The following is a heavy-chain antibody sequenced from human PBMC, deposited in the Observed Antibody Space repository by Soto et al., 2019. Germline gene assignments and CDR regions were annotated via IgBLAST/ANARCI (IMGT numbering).Heavy chain of an antibody. J-gene: IGHJ5*02. Sequence: QVQLVQSGAEVKKPGASVKVSCKASGYTFTSHGISWVRQAPGHGLEWMGWISAYNGNTNYAQKLQGRVTMTTDTSTSTAYMELRSLRSDDTAVYYCARDRQYNWNYNWFDPWGQGTLVTVSS. CDR3: ARDRQYNWNYNWFDP. CDR1: GYTFTSHG. CDR2: ISAYNGNT. V-gene: IGHV1-18*01. D-gene: IGHD1-7*01.